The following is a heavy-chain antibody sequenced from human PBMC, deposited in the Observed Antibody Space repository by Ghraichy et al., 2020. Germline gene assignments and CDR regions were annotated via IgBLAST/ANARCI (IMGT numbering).Heavy chain of an antibody. Sequence: GGSLRLSCAASGFTFSGSAMHWVRQASGKGLEWVGRIRSKANSYATAYAASVKGRFTISRDDSKNTAYLQMNSLKTEDTAVYYCTRTVYSGSYGGYYYGMDVWGQGTTVTVSS. D-gene: IGHD1-26*01. J-gene: IGHJ6*02. CDR1: GFTFSGSA. V-gene: IGHV3-73*01. CDR3: TRTVYSGSYGGYYYGMDV. CDR2: IRSKANSYAT.